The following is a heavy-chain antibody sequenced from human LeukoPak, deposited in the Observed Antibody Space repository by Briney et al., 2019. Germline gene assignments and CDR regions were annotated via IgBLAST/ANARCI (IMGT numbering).Heavy chain of an antibody. Sequence: SVKVSCKASGGTFSSYAINWVRQAPGQRLEWMGGIIPIFGAPNYAQKFQGRLTITTADSASAAYMELSSLRSEDTAVYYCARGPAQELPGYWGQGTLVTVSS. CDR1: GGTFSSYA. D-gene: IGHD1-7*01. CDR2: IIPIFGAP. V-gene: IGHV1-69*05. J-gene: IGHJ4*02. CDR3: ARGPAQELPGY.